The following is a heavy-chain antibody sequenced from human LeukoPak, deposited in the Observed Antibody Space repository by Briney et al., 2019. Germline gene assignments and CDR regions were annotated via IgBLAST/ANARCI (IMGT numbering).Heavy chain of an antibody. CDR3: AKPSAGGYGGNSEIFDY. D-gene: IGHD4-23*01. CDR1: GFTFSSYG. J-gene: IGHJ4*02. Sequence: GGSLRLSCAASGFTFSSYGMHWVRQAPGKGLEWVAFIRYDGSNKYYADSVKGRFTISRDNSKNTLYLQMNSLRAEDTAVYYCAKPSAGGYGGNSEIFDYWGQGTLVSVSS. V-gene: IGHV3-30*02. CDR2: IRYDGSNK.